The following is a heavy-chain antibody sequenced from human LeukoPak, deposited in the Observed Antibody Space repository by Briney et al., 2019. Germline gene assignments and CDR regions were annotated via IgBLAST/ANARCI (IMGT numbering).Heavy chain of an antibody. J-gene: IGHJ6*02. CDR1: GYTFTGYY. D-gene: IGHD2-2*01. CDR3: AHQRGYCSSTSCLAPYYYYGMDV. CDR2: INPNSGGT. V-gene: IGHV1-2*02. Sequence: ASVKVSCKASGYTFTGYYMHWVRQAPGQGLERMGWINPNSGGTNYAQKFQGRVTMTRDTSISTAYMELSRLRSDDTAVYYCAHQRGYCSSTSCLAPYYYYGMDVWGQGTTVTVSS.